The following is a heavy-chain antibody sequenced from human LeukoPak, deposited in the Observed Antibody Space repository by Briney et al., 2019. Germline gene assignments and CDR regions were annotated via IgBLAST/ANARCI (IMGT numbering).Heavy chain of an antibody. CDR2: IYPGDSDT. Sequence: GESLKISRKGSGYSFISHRIGWVRQVPAKGLEWMGIIYPGDSDTRYSPAFEGQVTMSVDKSISTAYLQWSSLKASDTAMYYCARLPYSGYDDSGVFDYWGQGTLVTVSS. D-gene: IGHD5-12*01. CDR3: ARLPYSGYDDSGVFDY. CDR1: GYSFISHR. J-gene: IGHJ4*02. V-gene: IGHV5-51*01.